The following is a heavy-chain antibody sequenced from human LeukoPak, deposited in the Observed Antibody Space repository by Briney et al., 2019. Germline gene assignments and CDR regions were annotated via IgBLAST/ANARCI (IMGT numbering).Heavy chain of an antibody. CDR1: GYSISSGYH. CDR2: VYCSGTT. CDR3: ARENWVFDY. Sequence: SETLSLTCVVYGYSISSGYHWGWIRQPPGKGLEWIGSVYCSGTTYYDPSLKSRVTISVDTSKNQISLKVRSVTAADTAMYYCARENWVFDYWGQGILVTVSS. J-gene: IGHJ4*02. D-gene: IGHD7-27*01. V-gene: IGHV4-38-2*02.